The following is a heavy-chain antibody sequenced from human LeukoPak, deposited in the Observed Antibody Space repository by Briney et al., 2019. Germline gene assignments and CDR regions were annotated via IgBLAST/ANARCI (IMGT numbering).Heavy chain of an antibody. CDR1: GASISSGYW. CDR2: IYHSGST. V-gene: IGHV4-4*02. CDR3: ARDDTGVIRGIRFHY. J-gene: IGHJ4*02. Sequence: SGTLSLTCAVSGASISSGYWWSWVRQPPGKGLEWFGEIYHSGSTNHNPSLKRRVTISVDKSKSQFSLNLSSVTAADTAVYYCARDDTGVIRGIRFHYWGQGTLVTVSS. D-gene: IGHD3-10*01.